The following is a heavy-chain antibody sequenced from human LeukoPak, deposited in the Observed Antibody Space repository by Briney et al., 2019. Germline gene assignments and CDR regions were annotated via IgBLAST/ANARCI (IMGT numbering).Heavy chain of an antibody. Sequence: PGGSLRLSCAASGFAFRSYSMHWVRQAPGKGLEWVARLVYDERNDYANSVKGRFTISRDNSKNTLYLQMDNLRVDDTAVYYCARDLSAAYDFWGQGILVTVSS. V-gene: IGHV3-33*08. J-gene: IGHJ4*02. CDR2: LVYDERN. D-gene: IGHD2-21*01. CDR1: GFAFRSYS. CDR3: ARDLSAAYDF.